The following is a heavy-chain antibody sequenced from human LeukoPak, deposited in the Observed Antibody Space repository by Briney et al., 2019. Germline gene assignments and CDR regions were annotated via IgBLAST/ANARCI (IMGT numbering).Heavy chain of an antibody. V-gene: IGHV3-7*01. CDR1: GFTFSSYW. Sequence: GGPLRLSCAASGFTFSSYWMSWVRQAPGKGLEWVANIKQDGSEKYYVDSVKGRFTISRDNAKNSLYLQMNSLRAEDTAVYYCAELGITMIGGVWAKGTTVTISS. J-gene: IGHJ6*04. CDR2: IKQDGSEK. D-gene: IGHD3-10*02. CDR3: AELGITMIGGV.